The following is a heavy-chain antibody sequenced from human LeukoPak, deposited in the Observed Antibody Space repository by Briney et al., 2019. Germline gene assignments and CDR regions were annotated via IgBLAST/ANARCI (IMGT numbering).Heavy chain of an antibody. V-gene: IGHV1-2*02. CDR3: ARVFLSTSSTINFSWFDP. J-gene: IGHJ5*02. Sequence: ASVTVSCKASGYTFTGYYLHWVRQAPGQGLEWMGWINPNSGGTNSAQKFQGRVTMTRDTSITTAYMELSSLRSDDTAVYYCARVFLSTSSTINFSWFDPWGQGTLVTVSS. D-gene: IGHD3-9*01. CDR1: GYTFTGYY. CDR2: INPNSGGT.